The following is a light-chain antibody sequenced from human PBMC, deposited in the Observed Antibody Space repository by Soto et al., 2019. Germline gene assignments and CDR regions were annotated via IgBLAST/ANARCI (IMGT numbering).Light chain of an antibody. CDR3: QQYYSGYT. V-gene: IGKV4-1*01. Sequence: DIVMTQSPDSLAVSLGERATINCKSSQSVLYSSNNKNYLAWYQQKPGQPPKLLIYWASTRESVVPDRFSGSGSGTDFTLTISSLQAEDVAVYYCQQYYSGYTFGQGTKLEIK. CDR1: QSVLYSSNNKNY. J-gene: IGKJ2*01. CDR2: WAS.